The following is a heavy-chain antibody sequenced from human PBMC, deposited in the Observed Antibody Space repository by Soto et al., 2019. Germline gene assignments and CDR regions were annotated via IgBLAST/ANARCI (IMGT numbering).Heavy chain of an antibody. J-gene: IGHJ4*02. D-gene: IGHD6-13*01. CDR1: GGTLSTYA. CDR2: IMATIDTA. V-gene: IGHV1-69*13. Sequence: SVKVSCKAPGGTLSTYAISWVRQAPGQGFEWMGGIMATIDTATYAQKFQGRVTITADESTSTVYMELSSLRSEDTAVYFCARGGYSSSWRFDYWGQGTLVTVSS. CDR3: ARGGYSSSWRFDY.